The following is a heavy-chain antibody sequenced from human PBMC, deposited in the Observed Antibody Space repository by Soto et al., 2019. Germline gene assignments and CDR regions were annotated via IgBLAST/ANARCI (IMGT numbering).Heavy chain of an antibody. CDR1: GYTFTSYA. J-gene: IGHJ6*02. D-gene: IGHD3-10*01. CDR2: INTNTGNP. V-gene: IGHV7-4-1*01. Sequence: QVQLVQSGSELKKPGATVKVSCKASGYTFTSYAMNWVRQAPGQGLEWMGWINTNTGNPTYAQGFTGRFVFSLDTSVSTAYLQICSLKAEDTAVYYCASRDPSWSGSYYNLNHYYYYGMDVWGQGTTVTVSS. CDR3: ASRDPSWSGSYYNLNHYYYYGMDV.